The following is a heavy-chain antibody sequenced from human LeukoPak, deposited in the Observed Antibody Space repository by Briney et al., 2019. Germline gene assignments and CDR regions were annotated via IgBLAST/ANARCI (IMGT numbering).Heavy chain of an antibody. CDR3: ARGGGLDV. J-gene: IGHJ6*02. CDR2: INHNGNVN. D-gene: IGHD3-16*01. Sequence: GGSLRLSCAASGFTFSSYWMNWARQAPGKGLEWVASINHNGNVNYYVDSVKGRFTISRDNAKNSLYLQVSNLRAEDTAVYFCARGGGLDVWGQGATVTVSS. CDR1: GFTFSSYW. V-gene: IGHV3-7*03.